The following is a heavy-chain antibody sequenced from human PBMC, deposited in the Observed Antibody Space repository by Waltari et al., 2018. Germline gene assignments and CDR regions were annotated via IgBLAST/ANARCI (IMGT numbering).Heavy chain of an antibody. D-gene: IGHD3-10*01. CDR2: INPNRGGT. J-gene: IGHJ4*02. Sequence: QVQLVQSGAEVKKPGASVKVSCKASGYTFTGYYMHWVRQAPGQGLEWMGRINPNRGGTNYAQKFQGRVTRTRDTSISTAYMELSRLRSDDTAVYYCARGGHILVRGVVDYWGQGTLVTVSS. V-gene: IGHV1-2*06. CDR3: ARGGHILVRGVVDY. CDR1: GYTFTGYY.